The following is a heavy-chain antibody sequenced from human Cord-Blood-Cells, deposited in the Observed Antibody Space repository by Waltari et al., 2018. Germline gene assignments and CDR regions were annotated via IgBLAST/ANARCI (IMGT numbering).Heavy chain of an antibody. CDR1: GFSLSTSGMR. D-gene: IGHD2-15*01. CDR3: ARTGDCSGGSCYFDY. J-gene: IGHJ4*02. CDR2: IDWDADK. Sequence: QVTLKESGPALVKPTQTLTLTCTFSGFSLSTSGMRVSWIRQPPGKALEWLARIDWDADKFYSTSLKTRLTISKDTSKNQVVLTMTNMDPVDTATYYCARTGDCSGGSCYFDYWGQGTLVTVSS. V-gene: IGHV2-70*04.